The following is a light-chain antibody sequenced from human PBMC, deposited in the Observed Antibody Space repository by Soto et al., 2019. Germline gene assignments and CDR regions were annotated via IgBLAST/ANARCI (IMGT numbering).Light chain of an antibody. CDR2: GAS. Sequence: EIVLTQSPGTLSLSPGERATLSCRASQSVSSSYLAWYQQKPGQAPRLLIYGASGRATGIPDRFSGSGSGTDFTLTISRLEPEDFAVYYCQQGITFGQGTRLEIK. V-gene: IGKV3-20*01. CDR1: QSVSSSY. CDR3: QQGIT. J-gene: IGKJ5*01.